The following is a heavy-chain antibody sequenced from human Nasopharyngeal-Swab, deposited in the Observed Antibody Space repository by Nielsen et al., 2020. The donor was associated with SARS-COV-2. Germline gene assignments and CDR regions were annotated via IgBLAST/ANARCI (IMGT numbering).Heavy chain of an antibody. V-gene: IGHV3-7*01. CDR1: GFNFRSYW. J-gene: IGHJ4*02. Sequence: GESLKISCAASGFNFRSYWMTWVRQAPGKGLEWLANVKEDGSATNYVDSVRGRFTISRDNAKNSLYLQMNSLRDDDTAIYYCAQGDWGTARWGQGTLVIVSS. CDR2: VKEDGSAT. CDR3: AQGDWGTAR. D-gene: IGHD1-1*01.